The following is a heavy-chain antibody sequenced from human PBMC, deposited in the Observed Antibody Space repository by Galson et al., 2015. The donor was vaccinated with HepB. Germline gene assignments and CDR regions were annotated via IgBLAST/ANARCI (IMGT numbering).Heavy chain of an antibody. Sequence: SLRLSCAASGFTVSSNYMSWVRQAPGKGLEWVSVIYSGGSTYYADSVKGRFTISRHNSKNTLYLQMNSLRAEDTAVYYCAREGHIAAAGTANFDYWGQGTLVTVSS. CDR2: IYSGGST. J-gene: IGHJ4*02. CDR3: AREGHIAAAGTANFDY. CDR1: GFTVSSNY. V-gene: IGHV3-53*04. D-gene: IGHD6-13*01.